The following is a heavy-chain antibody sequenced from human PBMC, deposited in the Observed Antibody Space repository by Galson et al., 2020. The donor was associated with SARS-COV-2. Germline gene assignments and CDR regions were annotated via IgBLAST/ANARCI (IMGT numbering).Heavy chain of an antibody. J-gene: IGHJ6*02. V-gene: IGHV4-59*08. CDR1: GGSISSYY. CDR2: IYYSGST. Sequence: SETLSLTCTVSGGSISSYYWSWIRQPPGKGLEWIGYIYYSGSTNYNPSLKSRVTISVDTSKNQFSLKLSSVTAADTAVYYCASYYYDKDYYYYGMDVWGQGTTVTVSS. D-gene: IGHD3-22*01. CDR3: ASYYYDKDYYYYGMDV.